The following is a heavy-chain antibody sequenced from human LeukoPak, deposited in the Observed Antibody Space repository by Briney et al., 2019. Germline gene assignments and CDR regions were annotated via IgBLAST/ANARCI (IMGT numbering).Heavy chain of an antibody. CDR2: IYYSGST. Sequence: TSETLSLTCTVSGGSVSSGTYYWSWIRQPPGKELEWIGYIYYSGSTNYNPSLKSRVTISVDTSKNQFSLKLSSVTAADTAVYYCARVGMITFGGWYPGQQNWGQGTLVTVSS. V-gene: IGHV4-61*01. CDR3: ARVGMITFGGWYPGQQN. D-gene: IGHD3-16*01. J-gene: IGHJ4*02. CDR1: GGSVSSGTYY.